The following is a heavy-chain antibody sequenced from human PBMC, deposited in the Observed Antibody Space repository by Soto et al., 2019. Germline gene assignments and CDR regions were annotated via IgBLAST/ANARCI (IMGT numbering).Heavy chain of an antibody. CDR3: ARDFCGGDCSDDYYFSAMDV. V-gene: IGHV4-61*01. J-gene: IGHJ6*02. CDR1: GGSVSSGSHY. Sequence: SETLSLTCTVSGGSVSSGSHYWSWIRQPPGKGLEWIGQIFYSGSTNYNPSLKSRVTISVDTSKNQFSLELSSVTAADTAVYFCARDFCGGDCSDDYYFSAMDVWGQGTTVTVSS. CDR2: IFYSGST. D-gene: IGHD2-21*02.